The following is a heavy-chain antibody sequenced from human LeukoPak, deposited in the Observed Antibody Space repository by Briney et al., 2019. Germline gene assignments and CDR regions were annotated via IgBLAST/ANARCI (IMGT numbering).Heavy chain of an antibody. J-gene: IGHJ4*02. D-gene: IGHD3-22*01. CDR2: ISGSGGST. CDR3: AKAYYYDSSGYPNDY. V-gene: IGHV3-23*01. CDR1: GFTFSSYA. Sequence: GGSLRLSCAASGFTFSSYAMSWVRQAPGKGLGWVSAISGSGGSTYYADSVKGRFTISRDNSKNTLYLQMNSLRAEDTAVYYCAKAYYYDSSGYPNDYWGQGTLVTVSS.